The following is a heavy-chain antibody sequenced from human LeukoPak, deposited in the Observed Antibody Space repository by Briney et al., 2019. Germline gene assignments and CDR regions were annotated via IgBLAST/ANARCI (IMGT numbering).Heavy chain of an antibody. D-gene: IGHD6-19*01. CDR1: GFTFSDYW. CDR2: IWYGESKK. V-gene: IGHV3-33*08. CDR3: ARDPGYSSGWRFFDY. Sequence: GGSLRLSCAASGFTFSDYWMSWVRQAPGKGLEWVAVIWYGESKKYYADSVKGRFTISRDNSKNTLYLQMSSLRAEDTAVYYCARDPGYSSGWRFFDYWSQGTLVTVSS. J-gene: IGHJ4*02.